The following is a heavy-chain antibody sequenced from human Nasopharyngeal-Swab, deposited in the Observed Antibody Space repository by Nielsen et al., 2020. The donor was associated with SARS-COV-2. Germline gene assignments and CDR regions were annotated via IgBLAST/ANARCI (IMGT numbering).Heavy chain of an antibody. J-gene: IGHJ6*02. Sequence: GESLKISCAASGFTFSSYAMSWVRQAPGKGLEWVSAISGSGGSTYYADSVKGRFTISRDNSKNTLYLQMNSLRAEDTAVYYCAKDDRRSQWLVDYYYGMDVWGQGPRSPSP. CDR2: ISGSGGST. V-gene: IGHV3-23*01. CDR1: GFTFSSYA. CDR3: AKDDRRSQWLVDYYYGMDV. D-gene: IGHD6-19*01.